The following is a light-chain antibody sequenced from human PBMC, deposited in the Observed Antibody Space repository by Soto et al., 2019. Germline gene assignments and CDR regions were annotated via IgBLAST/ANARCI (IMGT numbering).Light chain of an antibody. CDR1: QGISSY. CDR2: AAS. CDR3: QQYYSYPRT. J-gene: IGKJ1*01. V-gene: IGKV1-8*01. Sequence: IPLTPSPSSLSASTGDRVTITCRASQGISSYLAWYQQKPGKAPKLLIYAASTLQSGVPSRFSGSGSGTDFTLTISCLQSEDFATYYCQQYYSYPRTFGQGTKVDIK.